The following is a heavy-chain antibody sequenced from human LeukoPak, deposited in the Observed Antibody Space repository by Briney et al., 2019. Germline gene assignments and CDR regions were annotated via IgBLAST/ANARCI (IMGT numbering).Heavy chain of an antibody. Sequence: GRSLRLSCAASGFTFSSYWMHWVRQAPGKGLLWVSRINSDGSGITYADSVNGRFTISRDNAKNTLYLQMTSLRAEDTAVYYCVRNSYDSSGYYDYWGQGTLVTVSS. CDR1: GFTFSSYW. CDR2: INSDGSGI. D-gene: IGHD3-22*01. J-gene: IGHJ4*02. CDR3: VRNSYDSSGYYDY. V-gene: IGHV3-74*01.